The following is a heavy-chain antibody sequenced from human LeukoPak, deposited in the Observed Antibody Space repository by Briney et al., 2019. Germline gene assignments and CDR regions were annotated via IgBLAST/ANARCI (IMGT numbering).Heavy chain of an antibody. Sequence: SETLSLTCAVYGGSFSGYYWGWIRQPPGKGLEWIGEINHSGSTNYNPSLKSRVTISVDTSKNQFSLKLSSVTAADTAVYYCARRRWLVQNWFDPWGQGTLVTVSS. CDR2: INHSGST. CDR3: ARRRWLVQNWFDP. J-gene: IGHJ5*02. D-gene: IGHD6-19*01. CDR1: GGSFSGYY. V-gene: IGHV4-34*01.